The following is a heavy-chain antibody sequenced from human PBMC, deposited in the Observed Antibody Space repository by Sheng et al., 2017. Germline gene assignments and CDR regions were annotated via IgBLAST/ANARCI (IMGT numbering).Heavy chain of an antibody. CDR3: AKVPYYDFFVMWFDP. Sequence: QVQLVESGGGVVQPGGSLRLSCAASGFTFSSYGMHWVRQAPGKGLEWVAFIRYDGSNKYYADSVKGRFTISRDNSKNTLYLQMNSLRAEDTAVYYCAKVPYYDFFVMWFDPWGQGTLVTVSS. D-gene: IGHD3-3*01. CDR2: IRYDGSNK. J-gene: IGHJ5*02. CDR1: GFTFSSYG. V-gene: IGHV3-30*02.